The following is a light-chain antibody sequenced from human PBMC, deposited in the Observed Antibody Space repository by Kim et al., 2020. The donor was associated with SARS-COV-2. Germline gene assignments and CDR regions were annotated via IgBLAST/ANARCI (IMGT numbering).Light chain of an antibody. CDR1: QSISSTY. CDR3: QQYSRSPYT. J-gene: IGKJ2*01. V-gene: IGKV3-20*01. Sequence: PGERATLSCRASQSISSTYLAWYQQKPGQAPRLLIYGASSRATGIPDRFSGSGSETDFTLTISRLEPEDFAVYYCQQYSRSPYTFGQGTKLE. CDR2: GAS.